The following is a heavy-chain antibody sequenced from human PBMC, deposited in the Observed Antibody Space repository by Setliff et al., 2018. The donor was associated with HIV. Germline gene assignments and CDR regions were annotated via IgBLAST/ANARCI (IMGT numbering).Heavy chain of an antibody. Sequence: GGSLRLSCTTSGFTFSTYAMSWVRQAPGKGLEWVSAISDSSRTYYADSVKGRFTISRDNSKNTLYVQMNSLRAEDTAVYYCARHDVVRGAIDNWGQGTLVTVSS. CDR1: GFTFSTYA. V-gene: IGHV3-23*01. D-gene: IGHD3-10*01. CDR3: ARHDVVRGAIDN. CDR2: ISDSSRT. J-gene: IGHJ4*02.